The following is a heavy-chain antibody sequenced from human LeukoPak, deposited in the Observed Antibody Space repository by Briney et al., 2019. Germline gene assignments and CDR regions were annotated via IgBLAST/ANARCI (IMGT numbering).Heavy chain of an antibody. CDR3: ARSPMAYFDY. V-gene: IGHV1-69*06. D-gene: IGHD5-24*01. CDR1: GYTFTSYD. J-gene: IGHJ4*02. Sequence: ASVKVSCKASGYTFTSYDINWVRQAPGQGLEWMGGIIPIFGTANYAQKFQGRVTITADKYTGTAYMELSSLRSEDTAVYYCARSPMAYFDYWGQGTLVTVSS. CDR2: IIPIFGTA.